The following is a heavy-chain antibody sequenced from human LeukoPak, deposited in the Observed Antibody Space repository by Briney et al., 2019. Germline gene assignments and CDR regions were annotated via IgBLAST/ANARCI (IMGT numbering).Heavy chain of an antibody. Sequence: GGSLRLSCVASGFPFSSYWMTWVRQAPGKGLEWVSAITDAVGSTHYADSVKGRFTISSDNSKNTVYLQMNSLRPEDMAVYYCAKEIFSGLLYIDYWGQGTLVTVSS. J-gene: IGHJ4*02. CDR1: GFPFSSYW. CDR2: ITDAVGST. D-gene: IGHD5-12*01. V-gene: IGHV3-23*01. CDR3: AKEIFSGLLYIDY.